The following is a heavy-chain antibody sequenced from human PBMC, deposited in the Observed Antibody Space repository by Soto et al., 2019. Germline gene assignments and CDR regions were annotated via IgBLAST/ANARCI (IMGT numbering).Heavy chain of an antibody. CDR3: ARDRSIAARVGSFDY. V-gene: IGHV1-69*01. J-gene: IGHJ4*02. CDR1: GGTFSSYA. D-gene: IGHD6-6*01. Sequence: QVQLVQSGAEVKKPGSSVEVSCKASGGTFSSYAISWVRQAPGQGLEWMGGIIPIFGTANYAQKFQGRVMITADESTSTAYMELSSLRSEDTAVYYCARDRSIAARVGSFDYWGQGTLVTVSS. CDR2: IIPIFGTA.